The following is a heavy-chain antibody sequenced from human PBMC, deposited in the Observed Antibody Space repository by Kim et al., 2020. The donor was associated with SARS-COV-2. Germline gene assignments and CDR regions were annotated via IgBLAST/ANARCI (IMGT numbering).Heavy chain of an antibody. J-gene: IGHJ1*01. CDR2: LYTGGNT. CDR3: ARGGTQYTDRFQH. Sequence: GGSLRLSCVASGFTVSSNYMTWVRQAPGKGLEWVSVLYTGGNTYYADSVKGRFTISRDNSKNTLYLQMNSLRAEDTAVYYCARGGTQYTDRFQHWGQGTLVTVSS. CDR1: GFTVSSNY. D-gene: IGHD1-1*01. V-gene: IGHV3-53*01.